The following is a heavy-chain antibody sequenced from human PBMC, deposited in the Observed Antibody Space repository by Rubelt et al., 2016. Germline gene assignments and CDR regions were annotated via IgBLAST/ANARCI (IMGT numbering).Heavy chain of an antibody. CDR2: IVYSGDSQ. J-gene: IGHJ3*02. CDR1: GFTFTTAG. V-gene: IGHV3-21*01. CDR3: STSLDI. Sequence: EVQLLESGGGLVQPGGSLRLSCAASGFTFTTAGMTWIRQAPGKGLEWVSTIVYSGDSQYYADSVKSRFNISRDKARNSLFLQINNLRADDTAVYYNSTSLDIWGQGTMVSVSS.